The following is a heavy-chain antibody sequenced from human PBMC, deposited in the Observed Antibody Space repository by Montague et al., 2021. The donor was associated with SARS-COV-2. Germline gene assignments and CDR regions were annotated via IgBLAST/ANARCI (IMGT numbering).Heavy chain of an antibody. CDR2: IKEDGSEK. V-gene: IGHV3-7*01. Sequence: SLRLSCAASGFTFSSYWMSWVRQAPGKGLEWVANIKEDGSEKKYVGSVKGRFTISRDNATDSLYLQMNSLRAEDTAVYYCAREYFDNSGMGHYWGQGTLVTVSS. J-gene: IGHJ4*02. CDR3: AREYFDNSGMGHY. D-gene: IGHD3-22*01. CDR1: GFTFSSYW.